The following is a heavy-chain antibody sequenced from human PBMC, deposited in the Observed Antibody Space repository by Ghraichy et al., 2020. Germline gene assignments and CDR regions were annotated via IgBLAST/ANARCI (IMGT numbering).Heavy chain of an antibody. CDR2: ISWNSDSI. V-gene: IGHV3-9*01. Sequence: GGSLRLSCVLSGFNLDDYAMHWVRQAPGKGLEWVSGISWNSDSIGYADSVKGRFTISKDNAKNSLYLQMNSLRPEDTALYFCAKPLLAGFGGIVGALESWGQGTLVTVTS. CDR3: AKPLLAGFGGIVGALES. J-gene: IGHJ4*02. D-gene: IGHD3-16*02. CDR1: GFNLDDYA.